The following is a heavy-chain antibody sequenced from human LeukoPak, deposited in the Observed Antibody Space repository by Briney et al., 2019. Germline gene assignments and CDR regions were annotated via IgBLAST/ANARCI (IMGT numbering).Heavy chain of an antibody. CDR1: GFTFSSYA. Sequence: GGSLRLSCAASGFTFSSYAMSWVRQAPGKGLEWVSSISDSGGKTYYADSVKGRFTISRGNSKNTLYLQMNSLRAEDTAVYYCVKDRVGCPFDIWGQGTMVTVSS. CDR2: ISDSGGKT. J-gene: IGHJ3*02. D-gene: IGHD2-15*01. CDR3: VKDRVGCPFDI. V-gene: IGHV3-23*01.